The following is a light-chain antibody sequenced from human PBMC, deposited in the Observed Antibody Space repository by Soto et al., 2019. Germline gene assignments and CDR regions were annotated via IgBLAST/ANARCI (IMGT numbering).Light chain of an antibody. CDR1: QSISAT. V-gene: IGKV3-15*01. CDR2: SAS. J-gene: IGKJ1*01. Sequence: EIVMTQSPATLYVSPGGSATLSCRASQSISATLAWYQQKPGQAPRLLIYSASRGATFFPARFSGSGSGTDFTLTISRLHSEDFAVYYCQHYNNWPWTFGQGAKVEIK. CDR3: QHYNNWPWT.